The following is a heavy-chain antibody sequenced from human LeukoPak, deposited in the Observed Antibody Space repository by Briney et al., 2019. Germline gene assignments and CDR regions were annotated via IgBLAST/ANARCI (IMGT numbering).Heavy chain of an antibody. CDR3: ASGSSDKGYYYGMDV. CDR1: GYTFTSYG. CDR2: ISAYNGNT. V-gene: IGHV1-18*01. D-gene: IGHD1-26*01. J-gene: IGHJ6*02. Sequence: ASVKVSCKASGYTFTSYGISWVRQAPGQGLEWMGWISAYNGNTNYAQKLQGRVTMTTDTSTSTAYRELRSLRSDDTAVYYCASGSSDKGYYYGMDVWGQGTTVTVSS.